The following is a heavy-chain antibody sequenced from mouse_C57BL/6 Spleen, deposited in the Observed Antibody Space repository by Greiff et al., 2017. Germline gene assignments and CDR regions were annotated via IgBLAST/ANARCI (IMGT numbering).Heavy chain of an antibody. D-gene: IGHD2-5*01. CDR1: GYAFSSYW. CDR3: ARSPYSNYFDY. Sequence: VKLQESGAELVKPGASVKISCKASGYAFSSYWLNWVKQRPGKGLEWIGQIYPGDGDTNYNGKFKGKATLTADKSSSTAYMQLSSLTSEDSAVYFCARSPYSNYFDYWGQGTTLTVSS. CDR2: IYPGDGDT. V-gene: IGHV1-80*01. J-gene: IGHJ2*01.